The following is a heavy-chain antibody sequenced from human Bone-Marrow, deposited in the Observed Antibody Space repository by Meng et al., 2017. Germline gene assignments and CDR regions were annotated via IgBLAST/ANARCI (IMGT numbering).Heavy chain of an antibody. CDR2: IWYDGSNK. V-gene: IGHV3-33*01. Sequence: GESLKISCAASGFTFSSYGMHWVRQAPGKGLEWVAVIWYDGSNKYYADSVKGRFTISRDNSKNTLYPQMNSLRAEDTAVYYCARERYSSGWLNYYYYGMDVWGQGTTVTVSS. D-gene: IGHD6-19*01. CDR1: GFTFSSYG. CDR3: ARERYSSGWLNYYYYGMDV. J-gene: IGHJ6*02.